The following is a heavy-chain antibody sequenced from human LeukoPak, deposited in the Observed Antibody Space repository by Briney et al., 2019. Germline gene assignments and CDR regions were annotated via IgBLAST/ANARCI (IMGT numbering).Heavy chain of an antibody. J-gene: IGHJ4*02. CDR2: IKLDGSEK. D-gene: IGHD3-3*01. V-gene: IGHV3-7*03. CDR3: ARDQYDTWSRRGNFDS. Sequence: GGSLRLSCAASGFTLSSYWMSWVRQAPGKGLEWVANIKLDGSEKNYVDSVKGRFTISRDNTKNSLYLQMNSLRAEDTAVFYCARDQYDTWSRRGNFDSWGQGTLVIVSS. CDR1: GFTLSSYW.